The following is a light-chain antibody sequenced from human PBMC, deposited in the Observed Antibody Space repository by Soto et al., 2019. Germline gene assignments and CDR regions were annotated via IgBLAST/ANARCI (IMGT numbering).Light chain of an antibody. V-gene: IGKV3-15*01. CDR2: AAS. Sequence: EIVTTQSPATLSVSPGERAPLSCRASQSVSSNLSWYQQKPGQAPRLLIYAASTRATGIPARFSGSGSGTEFTPTISSLQSEDFAVYYCQQYNNWPPLTFGGGTKVEIK. J-gene: IGKJ4*01. CDR1: QSVSSN. CDR3: QQYNNWPPLT.